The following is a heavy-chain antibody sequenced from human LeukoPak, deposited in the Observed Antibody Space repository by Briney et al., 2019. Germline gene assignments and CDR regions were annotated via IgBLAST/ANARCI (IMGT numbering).Heavy chain of an antibody. Sequence: ASVKVSCKASGYTFTGYYMHWVRQAPGQGLEWMGWINPNSGGTNYAQKFQGRVTMTRDTSISTAYMELSRLRSDDTAVYYCARGGIAAAGTRAQTQGSDYYYGMDVLGQGTTVTVSS. CDR1: GYTFTGYY. CDR2: INPNSGGT. CDR3: ARGGIAAAGTRAQTQGSDYYYGMDV. D-gene: IGHD6-13*01. J-gene: IGHJ6*02. V-gene: IGHV1-2*02.